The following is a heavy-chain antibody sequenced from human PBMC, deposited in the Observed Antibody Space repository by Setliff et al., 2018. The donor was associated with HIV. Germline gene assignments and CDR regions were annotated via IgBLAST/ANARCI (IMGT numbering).Heavy chain of an antibody. CDR1: GYTLTELS. CDR3: ATDPGYSSTWYSESFQH. Sequence: GASVKVSCKISGYTLTELSIHWVRQAPGEGLEWMANFDPEDGETFYAQKFQGRLTMTEDTSTDTAYMELSSLRSDDTAMYYCATDPGYSSTWYSESFQHWGQGTVVTVSS. CDR2: FDPEDGET. V-gene: IGHV1-24*01. J-gene: IGHJ1*01. D-gene: IGHD6-13*01.